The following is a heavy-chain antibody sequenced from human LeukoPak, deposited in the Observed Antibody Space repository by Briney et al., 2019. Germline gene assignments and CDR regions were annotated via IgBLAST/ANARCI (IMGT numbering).Heavy chain of an antibody. D-gene: IGHD2-8*01. CDR1: GYSFSEHY. CDR2: INCNSGDA. V-gene: IGHV1-2*02. J-gene: IGHJ6*03. Sequence: ASVQVSCKASGYSFSEHYIYWVRQAPGQGLEWVGRINCNSGDANSAQKSQGRVTMTRDTSVSTAYMDLSSVTSDDTAVYFCARSAGHCSNGICFTDYYMDVWGRGTTVTVSS. CDR3: ARSAGHCSNGICFTDYYMDV.